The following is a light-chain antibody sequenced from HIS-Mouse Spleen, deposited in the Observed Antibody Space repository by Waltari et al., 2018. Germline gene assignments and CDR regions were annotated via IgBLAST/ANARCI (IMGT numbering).Light chain of an antibody. CDR2: WAS. J-gene: IGKJ2*01. Sequence: DIVMTQSPDSLAVSLGERATINCKSRQSVLYSSNNNNYLAGYQQKPGQPPKLLICWASTRESGVPERFSGSGSGTDFTLTISSLHAEDVAVYYCQQYYSTPYTFGHGTKLEIK. V-gene: IGKV4-1*01. CDR1: QSVLYSSNNNNY. CDR3: QQYYSTPYT.